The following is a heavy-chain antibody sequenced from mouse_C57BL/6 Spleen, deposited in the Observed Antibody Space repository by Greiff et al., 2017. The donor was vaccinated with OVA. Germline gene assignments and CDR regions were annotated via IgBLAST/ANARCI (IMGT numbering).Heavy chain of an antibody. CDR2: INPYNGGT. CDR1: GYTFTDYY. Sequence: VQLKESGPVLVKPGASVKMSCKASGYTFTDYYMNWVKQSHGKSLEWIGVINPYNGGTSYNQKFKGKATLTVDKSSSTAYMELNSLTSEDSAVYYCARQGFDYWGQGTTRTVSS. J-gene: IGHJ2*01. V-gene: IGHV1-19*01. CDR3: ARQGFDY.